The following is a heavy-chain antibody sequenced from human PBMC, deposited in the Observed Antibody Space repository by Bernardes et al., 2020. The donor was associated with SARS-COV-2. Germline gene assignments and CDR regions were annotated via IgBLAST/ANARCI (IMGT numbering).Heavy chain of an antibody. CDR1: GFTFSSYG. CDR2: MSYDGTKK. D-gene: IGHD6-13*01. Sequence: GGSLRLSCAASGFTFSSYGMHWVRQAPGKGLEWVAFMSYDGTKKYHADSVKGRFTISRDNSKDTLYLQMNSLREEDTAVYFCANTPLATAGIVYYYGMDVWGQGTTVTVSS. CDR3: ANTPLATAGIVYYYGMDV. J-gene: IGHJ6*02. V-gene: IGHV3-30*18.